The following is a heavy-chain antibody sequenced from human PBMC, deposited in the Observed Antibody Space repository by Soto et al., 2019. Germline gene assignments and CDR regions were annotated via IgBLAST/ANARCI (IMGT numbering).Heavy chain of an antibody. CDR1: GGSFSGYY. V-gene: IGHV4-34*01. D-gene: IGHD2-15*01. CDR2: INHSGST. Sequence: SETLSLTCAVYGGSFSGYYLSWIRQPPGKGLEWIGEINHSGSTNYNPSLKSRVTISVDTSKNQFSLKLSSVTAADTAVYYCARVVVVAATQFSFDYWGQGTLVTVSS. CDR3: ARVVVVAATQFSFDY. J-gene: IGHJ4*02.